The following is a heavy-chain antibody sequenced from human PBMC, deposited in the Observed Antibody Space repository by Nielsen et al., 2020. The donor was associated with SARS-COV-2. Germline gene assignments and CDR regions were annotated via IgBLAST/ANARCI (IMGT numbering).Heavy chain of an antibody. CDR1: GGSVSRYY. D-gene: IGHD2-8*01. CDR3: AREGDCKNGICHIRGMDV. CDR2: IYSTGNT. V-gene: IGHV4-59*02. Sequence: SETLSLTCIVSGGSVSRYYWSWIRQSPEKGLEWIGYIYSTGNTKYNPSLKSRVTISIDTSKNQFSLNLRSVTTADTDVYYCAREGDCKNGICHIRGMDVWGKGTKVTVSS. J-gene: IGHJ6*03.